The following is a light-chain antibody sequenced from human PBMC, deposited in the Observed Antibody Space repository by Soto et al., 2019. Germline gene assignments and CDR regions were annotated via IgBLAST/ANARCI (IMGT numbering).Light chain of an antibody. CDR3: ASWDDSLNGVV. V-gene: IGLV1-44*01. J-gene: IGLJ2*01. Sequence: QSVVTQPPSASGTPGQGVTISCSGRSSNIGVNTVNWYQQLPGTAPKLLIYSNNLRPSGVPDRFSGSKSGTSASLAISGLQSGYEADYLCASWDDSLNGVVFGGGTKVTVL. CDR1: SSNIGVNT. CDR2: SNN.